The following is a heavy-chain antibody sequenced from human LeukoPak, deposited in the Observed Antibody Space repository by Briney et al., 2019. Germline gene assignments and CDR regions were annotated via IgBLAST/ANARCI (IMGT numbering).Heavy chain of an antibody. CDR3: ARLERYFDSAFHL. J-gene: IGHJ3*01. Sequence: PSETLSLTCTVSGGSISSSSYYWGWIRQPPGTGMEWSGSIYYTGSTYYNPSLKSQVTISIDTSKNQFSLKQSSVTAADTAVYNCARLERYFDSAFHLGGQGTMVPVSS. CDR1: GGSISSSSYY. V-gene: IGHV4-39*01. CDR2: IYYTGST. D-gene: IGHD3-9*01.